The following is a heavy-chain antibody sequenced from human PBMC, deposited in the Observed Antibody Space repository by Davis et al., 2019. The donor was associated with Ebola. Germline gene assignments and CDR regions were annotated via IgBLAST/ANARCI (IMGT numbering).Heavy chain of an antibody. CDR2: IIPILGIA. J-gene: IGHJ6*02. CDR1: GGTFSSYA. Sequence: AASVKVSCKASGGTFSSYAISWVRQAPGQGLEWMGRIIPILGIANYAQKFQGRVTITADKSTSTAYMELSSLRSEDTAVYYCARVGLPKQHPTGTDVWGQGTTVTVSS. V-gene: IGHV1-69*04. D-gene: IGHD6-13*01. CDR3: ARVGLPKQHPTGTDV.